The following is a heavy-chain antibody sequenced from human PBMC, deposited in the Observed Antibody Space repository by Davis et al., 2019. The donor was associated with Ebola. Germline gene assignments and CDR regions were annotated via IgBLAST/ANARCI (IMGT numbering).Heavy chain of an antibody. Sequence: GESLKISCAASGFTFSSYAMSWVRQAPGKGLEWVSYISSSGSTIYYADSVKGRFTISRDNAKNSLYLQMNSLRAEDTAVYYCARAKVHGNGSYSDFDYWGQGTLVTVSS. CDR1: GFTFSSYA. CDR2: ISSSGSTI. V-gene: IGHV3-48*04. CDR3: ARAKVHGNGSYSDFDY. J-gene: IGHJ4*02. D-gene: IGHD1-26*01.